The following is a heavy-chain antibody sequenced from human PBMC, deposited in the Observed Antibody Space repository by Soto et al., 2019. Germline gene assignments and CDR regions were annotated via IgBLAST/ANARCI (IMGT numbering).Heavy chain of an antibody. Sequence: PGGSLRLSCAASGFTFSSYAMHWVRQAPGKGLEWVAVISYDGSNKYYADSVKGRFTISRDNSKNTLYLQMNSLRAEDTAVYYCAREHWLLYYYYGMDVWGQGTTVTV. CDR2: ISYDGSNK. CDR3: AREHWLLYYYYGMDV. J-gene: IGHJ6*02. V-gene: IGHV3-30-3*01. CDR1: GFTFSSYA. D-gene: IGHD6-19*01.